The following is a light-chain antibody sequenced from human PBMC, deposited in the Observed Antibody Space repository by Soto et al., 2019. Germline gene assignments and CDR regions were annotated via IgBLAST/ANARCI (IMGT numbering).Light chain of an antibody. CDR3: QQHRGP. Sequence: DSQMTQSPSTLSASVGDRVTITCRASQIFGTWLAWYQQKPGKAPKVLISDVSNLESGVPSRFSGSGSGTEFTVTIGSLQPDDFATYDCQQHRGPFGQGTKVEIK. V-gene: IGKV1-5*01. CDR1: QIFGTW. J-gene: IGKJ1*01. CDR2: DVS.